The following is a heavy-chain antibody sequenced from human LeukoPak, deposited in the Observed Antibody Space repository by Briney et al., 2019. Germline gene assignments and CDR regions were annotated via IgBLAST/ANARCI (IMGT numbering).Heavy chain of an antibody. V-gene: IGHV3-66*01. CDR2: IYSGGST. CDR3: AREAGLYDSSGYYLDY. Sequence: GGSLRLSCVVSGFSVSSNYMSWVRQAPGKGLEWVSVIYSGGSTYYADSVKGRFTISRDNSKNTLYLQMNSLRAEDTAVYHCAREAGLYDSSGYYLDYWGQGTLVTVSP. D-gene: IGHD3-22*01. J-gene: IGHJ4*02. CDR1: GFSVSSNY.